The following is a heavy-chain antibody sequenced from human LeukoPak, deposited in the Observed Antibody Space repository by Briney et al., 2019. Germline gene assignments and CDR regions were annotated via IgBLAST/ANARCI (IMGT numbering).Heavy chain of an antibody. CDR1: GFTFSSYW. Sequence: GGSLRLSCAASGFTFSSYWMSWVRQAPGKGLEWVANIKQDGSEKYYVDSVKGRFTISRDNAKNSLYLQMNSLRAEDTAVYYCASGGYCSSTSCPGDVWGQGTTVTVSS. CDR2: IKQDGSEK. V-gene: IGHV3-7*01. J-gene: IGHJ6*02. D-gene: IGHD2-2*01. CDR3: ASGGYCSSTSCPGDV.